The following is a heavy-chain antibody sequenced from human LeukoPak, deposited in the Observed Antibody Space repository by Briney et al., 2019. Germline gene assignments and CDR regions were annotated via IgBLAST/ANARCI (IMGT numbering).Heavy chain of an antibody. Sequence: GGSLRLSCAASGFTFSNYAMSWVRQAPGKGLEGVSAISGSGGRTYYADSVRGRFTISRDNSKNTLYLQMNSLRAEDRAVYYCAKDPRIQLWFPYYYWHVWGKGTTVTVSS. CDR2: ISGSGGRT. CDR1: GFTFSNYA. CDR3: AKDPRIQLWFPYYYWHV. D-gene: IGHD5-18*01. J-gene: IGHJ6*03. V-gene: IGHV3-23*01.